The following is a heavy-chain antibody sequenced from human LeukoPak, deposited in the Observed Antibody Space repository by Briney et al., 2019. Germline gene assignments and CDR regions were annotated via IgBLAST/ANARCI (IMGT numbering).Heavy chain of an antibody. CDR2: LNAGNGNT. J-gene: IGHJ5*02. Sequence: ASVKVSCKASGYTLTSYAMHWVRQAPGQRLEWMGWLNAGNGNTKYSQKFQGRVTITRDTSASTAYMELSSLRSEDTAVYYCARALTTVTTFGFDPWGQGALVTVSS. V-gene: IGHV1-3*01. D-gene: IGHD4-17*01. CDR1: GYTLTSYA. CDR3: ARALTTVTTFGFDP.